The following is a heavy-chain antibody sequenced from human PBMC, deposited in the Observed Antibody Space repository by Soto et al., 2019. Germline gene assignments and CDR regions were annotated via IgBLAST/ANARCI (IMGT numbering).Heavy chain of an antibody. V-gene: IGHV3-7*03. CDR3: VAGDNADY. D-gene: IGHD3-10*01. CDR1: GITTSVYW. Sequence: EVQVVESGGALARPGESLRLSCVASGITTSVYWMAWVRQAPGRGLEWVASIKSDGSVNYYMDSLKGRFTISRDSAINSLYLQLSSLRGEDTAVYLCVAGDNADYWGQGTLVTVSP. J-gene: IGHJ4*02. CDR2: IKSDGSVN.